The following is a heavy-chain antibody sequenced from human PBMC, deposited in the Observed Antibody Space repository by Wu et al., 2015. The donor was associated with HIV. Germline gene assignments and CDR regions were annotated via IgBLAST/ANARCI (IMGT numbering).Heavy chain of an antibody. V-gene: IGHV1-8*01. D-gene: IGHD3-10*01. CDR1: GYTFTSYD. CDR2: MNPNSGNT. Sequence: QVQLVQSGAEVKKPGSSVKVSCRVSGYTFTSYDINWVRQATGQGLEWMGWMNPNSGNTGYAQKFQGRVTMTRNTSISTAYMELSSLKSEDTAVYYCARELQPWVGFDHWGQGTLVIVSS. J-gene: IGHJ4*02. CDR3: ARELQPWVGFDH.